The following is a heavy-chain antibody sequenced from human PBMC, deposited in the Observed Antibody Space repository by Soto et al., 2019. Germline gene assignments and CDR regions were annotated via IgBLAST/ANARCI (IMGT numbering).Heavy chain of an antibody. Sequence: PSQTLSLTCTVSCGSISSYHWSWIRQPPGKGLEWIGYIYYSGSTNYNPSLKSRVTISVDTSKNQFSLKLSSVTAADTAVSYCAREGALWQRAFDIWGQGTMVTVSS. CDR1: CGSISSYH. D-gene: IGHD3-16*01. V-gene: IGHV4-59*01. J-gene: IGHJ3*02. CDR2: IYYSGST. CDR3: AREGALWQRAFDI.